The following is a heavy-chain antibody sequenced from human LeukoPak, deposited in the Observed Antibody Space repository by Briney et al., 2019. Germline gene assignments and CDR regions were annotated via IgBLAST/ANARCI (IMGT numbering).Heavy chain of an antibody. D-gene: IGHD4-17*01. J-gene: IGHJ3*02. CDR2: IYYSGST. Sequence: PGGSLRLSCAASGFTFSDYYMSWIRQPPGKGLEWIGSIYYSGSTYYNPSLKSRVTISVDTSKNQFSLKLSSVTAADTAVYYCARAGYGDYNDAFDIWGQGTMVTVSS. V-gene: IGHV4-38-2*01. CDR1: GFTFSDYY. CDR3: ARAGYGDYNDAFDI.